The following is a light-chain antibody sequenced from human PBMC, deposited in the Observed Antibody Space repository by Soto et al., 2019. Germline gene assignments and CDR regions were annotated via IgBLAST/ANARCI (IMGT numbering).Light chain of an antibody. CDR3: TSCTSNYDLI. CDR2: EVF. Sequence: QSALTQPPSASGSPGQSVTISCTGTSSDVGSCDYDSWYQQRPGKAPKLVIYEVFKRPSGVPDRFSGAKSGNTASLTVSGLQAEDEADYYCTSCTSNYDLIFGGGTKLTVL. J-gene: IGLJ2*01. CDR1: SSDVGSCDY. V-gene: IGLV2-8*01.